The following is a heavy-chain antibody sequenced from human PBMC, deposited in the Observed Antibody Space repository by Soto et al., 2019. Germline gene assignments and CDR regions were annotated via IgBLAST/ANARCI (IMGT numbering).Heavy chain of an antibody. Sequence: SETLSLTCAVYGVSFSGYYWSWIRQPPGKGLEWIGEINHSGSTNYNPSLKSRVTISVDTSKNQFSLKLSSVTAADTAVYYCARDGVVRGYYYYYYMDVWGKGTTVTVSS. CDR3: ARDGVVRGYYYYYYMDV. D-gene: IGHD3-10*01. J-gene: IGHJ6*03. V-gene: IGHV4-34*01. CDR2: INHSGST. CDR1: GVSFSGYY.